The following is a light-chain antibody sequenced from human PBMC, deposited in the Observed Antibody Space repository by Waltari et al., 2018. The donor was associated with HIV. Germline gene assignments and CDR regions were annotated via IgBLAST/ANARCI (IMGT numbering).Light chain of an antibody. CDR2: QTT. J-gene: IGLJ3*02. Sequence: QSALTQPASVSGSPGQSVTISCTGTTSDFGPYNFVSWYQQHPGNVPKVLIYQTTSRPSGVPHRFSASRSGNTASLTISGLQAEDEAVYYCSTHTADDTLAFGGGTKLTVL. V-gene: IGLV2-14*03. CDR3: STHTADDTLA. CDR1: TSDFGPYNF.